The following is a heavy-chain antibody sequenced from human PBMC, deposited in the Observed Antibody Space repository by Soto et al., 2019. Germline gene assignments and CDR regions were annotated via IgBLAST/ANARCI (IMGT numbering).Heavy chain of an antibody. J-gene: IGHJ1*01. CDR2: IWYDGSNK. Sequence: GGSLRLSCAASGFTFSSYGMHWVRQAPGKGLEWVAVIWYDGSNKYYADSVKGRFTISRDNSKNTLYLQMNSLRAEDTAVYYCARDNHYDRSGYGYRGQRTLVTVSS. CDR1: GFTFSSYG. CDR3: ARDNHYDRSGYGY. V-gene: IGHV3-33*01. D-gene: IGHD3-22*01.